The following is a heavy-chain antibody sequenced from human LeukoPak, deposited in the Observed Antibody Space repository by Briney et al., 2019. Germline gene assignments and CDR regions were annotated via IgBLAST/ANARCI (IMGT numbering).Heavy chain of an antibody. CDR3: AKDRTVVYSSSWYYYDY. J-gene: IGHJ4*02. D-gene: IGHD6-13*01. V-gene: IGHV3-30*18. Sequence: GGSLRLSCAASGFTFSSYGMHWVRQAPGKGLEWVAVISYDGSNKYYADSVKGRFTISRDNSKNTLYLQMNSLRAGDTAVYYCAKDRTVVYSSSWYYYDYWGQGTLVTVSS. CDR2: ISYDGSNK. CDR1: GFTFSSYG.